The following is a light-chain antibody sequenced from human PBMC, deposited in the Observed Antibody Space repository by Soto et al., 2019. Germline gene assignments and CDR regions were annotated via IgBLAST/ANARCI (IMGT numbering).Light chain of an antibody. Sequence: QSVLTQPPSASGTPGQRLTISCSGSSSNIGSNYVYWYQQLPGTVPQLLIYRNSERPSGVPDRFSGSKSGTSASLAISGLRSEDEADYYCAAWDDSLSGVVFGGGTKLTVL. V-gene: IGLV1-47*01. CDR3: AAWDDSLSGVV. CDR1: SSNIGSNY. J-gene: IGLJ2*01. CDR2: RNS.